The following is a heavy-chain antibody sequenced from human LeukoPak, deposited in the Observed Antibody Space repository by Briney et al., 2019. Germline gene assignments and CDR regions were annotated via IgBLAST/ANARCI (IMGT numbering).Heavy chain of an antibody. V-gene: IGHV3-21*01. D-gene: IGHD5-12*01. CDR3: VASLIVATIVDRFDP. J-gene: IGHJ5*02. CDR1: GFTFSSYS. Sequence: GGSLRLSCAASGFTFSSYSMHWVRQAPGKGLEWVSSISSSSSYIYYADSVKGRFTISRDNAKKSLFLQMNTLRAEDTAVYYCVASLIVATIVDRFDPWGQGTLVTVSS. CDR2: ISSSSSYI.